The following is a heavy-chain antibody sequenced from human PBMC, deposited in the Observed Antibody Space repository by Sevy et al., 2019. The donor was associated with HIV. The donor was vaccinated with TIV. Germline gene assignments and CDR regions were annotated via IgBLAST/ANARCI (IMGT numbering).Heavy chain of an antibody. Sequence: SETLSLTCTVSGDSVSKSVWSWIRQPPGKGLEWIGYLYYSGNTDYNPSLKTRVTISVDTSKNQFSLSLKSVTAADTAVYYCARDYYDDRPRGFDPWGQGTLVTVSS. D-gene: IGHD3-22*01. CDR1: GDSVSKSV. CDR3: ARDYYDDRPRGFDP. J-gene: IGHJ5*02. CDR2: LYYSGNT. V-gene: IGHV4-59*02.